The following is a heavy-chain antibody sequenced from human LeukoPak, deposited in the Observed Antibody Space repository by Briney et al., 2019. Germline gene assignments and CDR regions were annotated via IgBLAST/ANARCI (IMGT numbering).Heavy chain of an antibody. Sequence: GGSLRLSCAASGFTFSSYAMSWVRQAPGKGLEGVSAISGSGGSSYYADSVRGRFTISRDNSKNTLYLQRNSLRAEDTAVYYCAKSLEGGIFSFAFDIWGQGTMVTVSS. CDR1: GFTFSSYA. V-gene: IGHV3-23*01. J-gene: IGHJ3*02. D-gene: IGHD3-3*01. CDR3: AKSLEGGIFSFAFDI. CDR2: ISGSGGSS.